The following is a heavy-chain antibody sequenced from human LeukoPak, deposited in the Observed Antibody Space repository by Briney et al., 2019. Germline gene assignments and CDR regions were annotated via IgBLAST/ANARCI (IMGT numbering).Heavy chain of an antibody. CDR1: GGSISSGSYY. Sequence: SETLSLTCTVSGGSISSGSYYWSWIRQPAGKGLEWIGRIYTSGSTNYNPSLKSRVTISVDTSKNQFSLKLSSVTAADTAVYYCARESYKTYYDFWSGYYNGYFDLWGRGTLVTVSS. D-gene: IGHD3-3*01. J-gene: IGHJ2*01. V-gene: IGHV4-61*02. CDR3: ARESYKTYYDFWSGYYNGYFDL. CDR2: IYTSGST.